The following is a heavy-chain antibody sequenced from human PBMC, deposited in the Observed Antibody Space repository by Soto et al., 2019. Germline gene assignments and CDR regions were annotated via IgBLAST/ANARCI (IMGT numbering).Heavy chain of an antibody. CDR2: MSPNGNNQ. V-gene: IGHV3-30-3*01. Sequence: GGSLRLSCAAPGFTFSIYALHWVRQAPGKGLEWVAVMSPNGNNQYYADSVKGRFTISRDNSKNTLYLQMNSLRAEDTAVYYCAKDQTDYYYYGMDVWGQGTTVTVSS. CDR3: AKDQTDYYYYGMDV. CDR1: GFTFSIYA. J-gene: IGHJ6*02.